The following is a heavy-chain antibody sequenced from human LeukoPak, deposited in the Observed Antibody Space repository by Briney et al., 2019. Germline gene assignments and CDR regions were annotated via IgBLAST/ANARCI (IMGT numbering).Heavy chain of an antibody. J-gene: IGHJ4*02. Sequence: ASVKVSCKASGYTFTSYGISWVRQAPGQGLEWMGWINPNSGGTNYAQKFQGRVTMTRDTSISTAYMELSRLRSDDTAVYYCARGGGSGSYYNGYFDYWGQGALVTVSS. CDR1: GYTFTSYG. CDR3: ARGGGSGSYYNGYFDY. V-gene: IGHV1-2*02. CDR2: INPNSGGT. D-gene: IGHD3-10*01.